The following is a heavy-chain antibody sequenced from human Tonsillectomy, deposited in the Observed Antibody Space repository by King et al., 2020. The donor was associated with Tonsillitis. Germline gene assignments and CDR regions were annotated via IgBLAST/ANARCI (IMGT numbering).Heavy chain of an antibody. CDR3: ARHRSTGGENYFDP. CDR1: GGSITTDAYF. Sequence: QLQESGPGLVKPSETLALTCTVFGGSITTDAYFWGWIRQPPGKGLEWFGTIFYTGKTYYNPSLKSRVSISVDTSKNQFSLKLSSLTATDTAVYYCARHRSTGGENYFDPWGQGTLVTVSS. D-gene: IGHD1-7*01. V-gene: IGHV4-39*01. CDR2: IFYTGKT. J-gene: IGHJ5*02.